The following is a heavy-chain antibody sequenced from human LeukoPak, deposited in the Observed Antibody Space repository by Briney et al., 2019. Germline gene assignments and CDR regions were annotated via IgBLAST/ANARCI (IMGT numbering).Heavy chain of an antibody. CDR3: ARGRYYYDSSFDP. J-gene: IGHJ5*02. CDR2: IFYSGST. CDR1: GGSISSSSYY. V-gene: IGHV4-61*05. D-gene: IGHD3-22*01. Sequence: SETLSLTCTVSGGSISSSSYYWGWIRQPPGKALEWIGNIFYSGSTNYNPSLKSRVTISVDTSKNQFSLKLSSVTAADTAVYYCARGRYYYDSSFDPWGQGTLVTVSS.